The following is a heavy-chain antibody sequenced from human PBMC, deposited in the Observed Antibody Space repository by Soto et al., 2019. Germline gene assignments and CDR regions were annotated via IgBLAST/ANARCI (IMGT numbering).Heavy chain of an antibody. CDR2: ISSSGSTI. Sequence: LRLSCAASGFTFSSYEMNWVRQAPGKGLEWVSYISSSGSTIYYADSVKGRFTISRDNAKNSLYLQMNSLRAEDTAVYYCARGGWELHDYYYYGMDVWGQGTTVTVSS. V-gene: IGHV3-48*03. CDR1: GFTFSSYE. CDR3: ARGGWELHDYYYYGMDV. J-gene: IGHJ6*02. D-gene: IGHD1-26*01.